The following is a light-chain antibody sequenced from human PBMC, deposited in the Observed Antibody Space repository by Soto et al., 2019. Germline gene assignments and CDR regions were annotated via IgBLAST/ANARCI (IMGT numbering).Light chain of an antibody. CDR1: SSNIGAGHD. V-gene: IGLV1-40*01. Sequence: QSVLTQPPSVSGAPGQTVTISCTGSSSNIGAGHDVHWYQQLPGTAPKLLIYSNNNRPSGVPDRFSGSKSGTSASLAITGLQAEDEADYYCQSYDSSLSGSYVFGSGTKLTVL. J-gene: IGLJ1*01. CDR3: QSYDSSLSGSYV. CDR2: SNN.